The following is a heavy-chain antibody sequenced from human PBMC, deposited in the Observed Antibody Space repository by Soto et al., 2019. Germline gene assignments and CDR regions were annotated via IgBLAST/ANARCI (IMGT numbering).Heavy chain of an antibody. CDR1: GFTFSSYW. Sequence: EVHLVESGGGLVQPGGSLRLSCAASGFTFSSYWMHWVRQAPGKGLVWVSSISTDASSTSYADPVKGRFTISRDNAKNTLYLQMNSVRAEDTAVYYCARLPNKSPQNWGQGTVVIVSP. J-gene: IGHJ1*01. CDR3: ARLPNKSPQN. V-gene: IGHV3-74*01. CDR2: ISTDASST.